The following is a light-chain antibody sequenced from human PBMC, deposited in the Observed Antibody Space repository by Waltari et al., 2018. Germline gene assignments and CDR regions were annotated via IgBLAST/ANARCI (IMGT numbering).Light chain of an antibody. V-gene: IGKV3-15*01. Sequence: EILMTQSPGTLSVSPGDRASLSCRASERISSSYLAWYQQKGVQPPRLLIYFTSTRAAGVPARFSGSGSGTEFTLTISSLQSEDFAVYYCQQYNTWPYTFGQGTKIEIK. J-gene: IGKJ2*01. CDR1: ERISSSY. CDR2: FTS. CDR3: QQYNTWPYT.